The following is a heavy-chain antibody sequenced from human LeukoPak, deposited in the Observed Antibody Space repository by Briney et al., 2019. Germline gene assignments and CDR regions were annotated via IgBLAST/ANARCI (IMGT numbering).Heavy chain of an antibody. CDR3: ATKFSGYSYGERYYFDY. J-gene: IGHJ4*02. D-gene: IGHD5-18*01. CDR2: IYYSGST. V-gene: IGHV4-39*01. CDR1: GGSIRSTSYY. Sequence: KTSETLSLTCTVSGGSIRSTSYYWGWIRQPPGKGLEWIGSIYYSGSTYYNPSLKSRVTISVDTSKNQFSLKLSSVTAADTAVYYCATKFSGYSYGERYYFDYWGQGTLVTVSS.